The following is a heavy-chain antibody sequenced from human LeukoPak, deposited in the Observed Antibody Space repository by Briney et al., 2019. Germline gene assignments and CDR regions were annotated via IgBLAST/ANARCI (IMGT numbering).Heavy chain of an antibody. CDR2: LSGSGDST. J-gene: IGHJ4*02. CDR1: GFPFSSYA. Sequence: GGSLRLSCAASGFPFSSYAMSWVRLAPGKGLEWVSALSGSGDSTYYADSVKGRFTISRDNSKNTLLLQMNSLRAEDTAVYYCAKSHASIWNVYDYWGQGTLVTVSS. V-gene: IGHV3-23*01. CDR3: AKSHASIWNVYDY. D-gene: IGHD1-1*01.